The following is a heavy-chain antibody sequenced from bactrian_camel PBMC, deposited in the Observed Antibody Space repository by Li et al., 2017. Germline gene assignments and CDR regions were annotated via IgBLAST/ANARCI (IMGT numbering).Heavy chain of an antibody. D-gene: IGHD3*01. J-gene: IGHJ6*01. V-gene: IGHV3S53*01. CDR3: AAGMYYWGESFSLCPLNFGH. CDR2: INHDDRT. Sequence: HVQLVESGGGSVQAGGSLRLSCAASGYTYSSNCLAWFRQAPGKEREGVAFINHDDRTTYADSVKGRFTNSKDNAKKILYLQMNSLEVEDTAVYYCAAGMYYWGESFSLCPLNFGHWGQGTQVTV. CDR1: GYTYSSNC.